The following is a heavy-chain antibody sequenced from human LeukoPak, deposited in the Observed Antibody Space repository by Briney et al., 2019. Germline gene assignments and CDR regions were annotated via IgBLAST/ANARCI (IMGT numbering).Heavy chain of an antibody. Sequence: ASVKVSCKASGYTFTSYDINWVRQATGQGLEWMGWMNPNSGHTDYAQKFQGRVTITRNTSISTAYMELSSLRSEDTAVYYCASDPLDWFDPWGQGTLVTVSS. CDR3: ASDPLDWFDP. V-gene: IGHV1-8*03. CDR1: GYTFTSYD. CDR2: MNPNSGHT. J-gene: IGHJ5*02.